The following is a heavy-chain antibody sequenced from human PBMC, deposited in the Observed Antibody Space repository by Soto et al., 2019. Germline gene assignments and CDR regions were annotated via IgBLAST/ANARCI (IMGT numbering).Heavy chain of an antibody. CDR2: IKFDGSTT. V-gene: IGHV3-74*01. Sequence: EVQVVESGGGLVQPGGSLRLSCVASGFTFSTYWIHWVRQAPGKGLVWVSRIKFDGSTTSYADSVKGRFTISRDNAKNTVYLQMNSLRAEDTGVYYCARGIRNYYGVDVWGQGTTVTVSS. D-gene: IGHD5-18*01. CDR3: ARGIRNYYGVDV. J-gene: IGHJ6*02. CDR1: GFTFSTYW.